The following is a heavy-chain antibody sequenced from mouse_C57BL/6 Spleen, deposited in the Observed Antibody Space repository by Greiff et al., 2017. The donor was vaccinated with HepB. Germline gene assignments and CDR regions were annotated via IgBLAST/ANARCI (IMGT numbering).Heavy chain of an antibody. Sequence: VQLQQSGAELVKPGASVKISCTASGYAFSSYWMNWVKQRPGKGLEWIGQIYPGDGDTNYNGKFKGKATLTADKSSSTAYMQLSSLTSEDSAVYFCARGAGYYYAMDYWGQGTSVTVSS. V-gene: IGHV1-80*01. D-gene: IGHD2-2*01. J-gene: IGHJ4*01. CDR1: GYAFSSYW. CDR3: ARGAGYYYAMDY. CDR2: IYPGDGDT.